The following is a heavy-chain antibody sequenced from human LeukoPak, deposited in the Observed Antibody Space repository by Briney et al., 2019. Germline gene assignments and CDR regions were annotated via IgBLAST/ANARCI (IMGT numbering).Heavy chain of an antibody. V-gene: IGHV3-21*01. CDR2: ISSSGDYI. D-gene: IGHD6-13*01. CDR3: ARDVGSWFIYFDY. J-gene: IGHJ4*02. Sequence: GGSLRLSCAASGFTFSSYAMNWVRQAPGKGLEWVSSISSSGDYIYYADPLKGRFTISRDNAKNSLYLQMNSLRAEDTAVYYCARDVGSWFIYFDYWGQGALVTVSS. CDR1: GFTFSSYA.